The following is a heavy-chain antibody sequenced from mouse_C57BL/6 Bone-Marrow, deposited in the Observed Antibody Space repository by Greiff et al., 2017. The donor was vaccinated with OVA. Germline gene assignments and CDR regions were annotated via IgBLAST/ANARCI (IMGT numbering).Heavy chain of an antibody. CDR3: ARDDYYGTPFAY. V-gene: IGHV5-16*01. J-gene: IGHJ3*01. Sequence: EVQRVESEGGLVQPGSSMKLSCTASGFTFSDYYMAWVRQVPEKGLEWVANINYDGSSTYYLDSLKSRFIISRDNAKNILYLQMSSLKSEDTATYYCARDDYYGTPFAYWGQGTLVTVSA. D-gene: IGHD1-1*01. CDR2: INYDGSST. CDR1: GFTFSDYY.